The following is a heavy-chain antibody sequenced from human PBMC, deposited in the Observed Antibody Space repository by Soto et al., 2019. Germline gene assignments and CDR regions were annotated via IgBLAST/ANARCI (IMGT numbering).Heavy chain of an antibody. CDR1: GLTFRSYG. V-gene: IGHV3-30*18. CDR2: ISYDGSNK. CDR3: AKDLAGDFWSGYHYFDY. Sequence: HPGGSLRLSCAVSGLTFRSYGMHWVRQAPGKGLEWVAVISYDGSNKYYADSVKGRFTISRDNSKNTLYLQMNSLRAEDTAVYYCAKDLAGDFWSGYHYFDYWGQGTLVTVSS. J-gene: IGHJ4*02. D-gene: IGHD3-3*01.